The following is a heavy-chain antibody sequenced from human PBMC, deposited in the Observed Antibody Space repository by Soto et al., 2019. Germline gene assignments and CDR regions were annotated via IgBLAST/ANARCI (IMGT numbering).Heavy chain of an antibody. J-gene: IGHJ6*02. D-gene: IGHD5-18*01. CDR2: INHSGST. CDR3: ARVIRGYSYAKPAYYYYGMDV. Sequence: SETLSLTCAVYGGSFSGYYWSWIRQPPGKGLEWIGEINHSGSTNYNPSLKSRVTISVDTSKNQFSLKLSSVTAADTAVYYCARVIRGYSYAKPAYYYYGMDVWGQGTTVTVSS. V-gene: IGHV4-34*01. CDR1: GGSFSGYY.